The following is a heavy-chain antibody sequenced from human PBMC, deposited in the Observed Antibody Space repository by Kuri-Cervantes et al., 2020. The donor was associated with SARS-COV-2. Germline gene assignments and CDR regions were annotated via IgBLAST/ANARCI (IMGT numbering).Heavy chain of an antibody. J-gene: IGHJ3*02. Sequence: GGSLRLSCAASGFTFSSYWMSWVRQAPGKGLEWVSYITASSNIYYAESVKGRFTVSRDNAKNSQYLQMNSLRAEDTAVYYCAKDSKLGDPGDAFDIWGQGTMVTVSS. D-gene: IGHD7-27*01. CDR1: GFTFSSYW. CDR3: AKDSKLGDPGDAFDI. V-gene: IGHV3-48*01. CDR2: ITASSNI.